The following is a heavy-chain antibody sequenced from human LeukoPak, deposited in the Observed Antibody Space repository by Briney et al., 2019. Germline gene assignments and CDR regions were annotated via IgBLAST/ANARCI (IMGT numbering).Heavy chain of an antibody. CDR1: GGSISGYY. CDR3: ARDRGGSYFDSSGSVTNI. Sequence: SETLSLTCTVYGGSISGYYWNWIRQPPGKGLEWIGYIYYSGSTNYNPSLKSRVTISADTSKNQLSMKLSSVTAADTAIYYCARDRGGSYFDSSGSVTNIWGQGTMVTVSS. CDR2: IYYSGST. V-gene: IGHV4-59*01. D-gene: IGHD3-22*01. J-gene: IGHJ3*02.